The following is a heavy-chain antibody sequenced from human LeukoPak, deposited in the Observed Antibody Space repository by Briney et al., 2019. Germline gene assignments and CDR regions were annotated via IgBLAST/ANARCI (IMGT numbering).Heavy chain of an antibody. D-gene: IGHD1-26*01. J-gene: IGHJ6*02. V-gene: IGHV4-59*01. Sequence: SETLSLTCTVSGGSISSYYWSWIRQPPGKGLEWIGYIYYSGSTNYNPSLKSRVTISVDTSKNQFSLKLSSVTAADTAVYYCARGGGSYDYYYYGMDVWGQGTTVTVSS. CDR3: ARGGGSYDYYYYGMDV. CDR2: IYYSGST. CDR1: GGSISSYY.